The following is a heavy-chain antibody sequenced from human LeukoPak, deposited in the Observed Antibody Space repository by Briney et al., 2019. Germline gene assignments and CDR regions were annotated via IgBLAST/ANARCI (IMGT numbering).Heavy chain of an antibody. CDR2: INECGNEK. CDR3: AKKGATTGDFDY. D-gene: IGHD1-26*01. Sequence: GGSLRLSCAASGFTFRNYWMSWVRQVSGKGLEWVVNINECGNEKNYVDSVKGRFTASRDNAQNSLCLQMNSLIDEDTAVYYCAKKGATTGDFDYWGQGTLVTVSS. V-gene: IGHV3-7*03. CDR1: GFTFRNYW. J-gene: IGHJ4*02.